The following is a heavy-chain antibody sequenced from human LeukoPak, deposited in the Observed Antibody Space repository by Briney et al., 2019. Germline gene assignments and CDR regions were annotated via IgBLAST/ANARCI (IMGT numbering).Heavy chain of an antibody. D-gene: IGHD3-3*01. V-gene: IGHV1-18*01. Sequence: GASVKVSCKASGYTFTSHGISWVRQAPGQGLEWMGWISTYNGNTNYAQKLQGRVSMTTDTSTSTAYMDLRSLRSDDTAVYYCGKEQSGSYVHAFDPWGQGTVVTVSS. J-gene: IGHJ5*02. CDR2: ISTYNGNT. CDR3: GKEQSGSYVHAFDP. CDR1: GYTFTSHG.